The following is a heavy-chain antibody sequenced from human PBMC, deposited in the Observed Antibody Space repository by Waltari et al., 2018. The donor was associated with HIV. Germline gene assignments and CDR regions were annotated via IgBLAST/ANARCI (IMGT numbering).Heavy chain of an antibody. CDR3: ARLEGLRGGDLIDS. Sequence: QLQLQESGPGLVKPSETLSLTCTVSGGSISSTYHYWGWIRQPPGKGLEWIGSIYYSGRTYYNPSLKSRFTISVDTSKNQFSLKLSSVTAADTAVYYCARLEGLRGGDLIDSWGQGTLVTVSS. V-gene: IGHV4-39*01. D-gene: IGHD2-21*02. J-gene: IGHJ4*02. CDR2: IYYSGRT. CDR1: GGSISSTYHY.